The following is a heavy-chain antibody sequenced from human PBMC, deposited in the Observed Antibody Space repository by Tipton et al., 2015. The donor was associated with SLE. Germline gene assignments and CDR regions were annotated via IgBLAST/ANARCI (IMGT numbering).Heavy chain of an antibody. CDR2: IGYDGSKK. J-gene: IGHJ6*02. Sequence: SLRLSCAASGFTFSSYGIHWVRQAPGKGLEWVAVIGYDGSKKYYADSVKGRFIISRDNSKNTLYLQMNSLRAEDTVVYYCARELTPYYGMDVWGQGTTVTVSS. V-gene: IGHV3-33*01. CDR1: GFTFSSYG. CDR3: ARELTPYYGMDV.